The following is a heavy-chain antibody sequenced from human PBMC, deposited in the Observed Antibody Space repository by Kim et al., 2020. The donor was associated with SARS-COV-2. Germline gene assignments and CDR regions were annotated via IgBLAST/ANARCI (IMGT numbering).Heavy chain of an antibody. CDR2: INPNSGVT. D-gene: IGHD1-26*01. CDR3: ARNHVGDAFDI. CDR1: GYTFTGYF. Sequence: ASVKVSCKASGYTFTGYFLYWVRQAPGQGLEWMGWINPNSGVTKYSQKFQGRVTMTRDTSISTAYMVLSRLRSDDTAVYYCARNHVGDAFDIWGQGRMVT. V-gene: IGHV1-2*02. J-gene: IGHJ3*02.